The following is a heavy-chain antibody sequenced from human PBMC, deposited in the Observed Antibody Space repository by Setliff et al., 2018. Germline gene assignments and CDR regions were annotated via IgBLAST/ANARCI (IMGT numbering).Heavy chain of an antibody. CDR2: MNPNTGAT. Sequence: ASVKVSCKTSGYNFVSYDIDWVRQAPGQGLEWMGWMNPNTGATGYAQKFQGRVIMTRSASLSSAYMELTNLTAEDTAVYYCARGSLSGTTHPSDYWGQGTLVTVSS. J-gene: IGHJ4*02. V-gene: IGHV1-8*02. CDR1: GYNFVSYD. CDR3: ARGSLSGTTHPSDY. D-gene: IGHD1-7*01.